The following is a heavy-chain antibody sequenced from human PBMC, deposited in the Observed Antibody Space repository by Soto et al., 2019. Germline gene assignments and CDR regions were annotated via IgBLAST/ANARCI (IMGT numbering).Heavy chain of an antibody. Sequence: QVQLVQSGAEVKKPGASVKVSCKASGYTFITYDINWVRQAPGQGLEWMGWMNPYNGNAGYAQKFQGRVTMTRNTPISTAYMKLTSLKSNDAAVYFCARRKERSGPHYFDSCGQGTLVTVSS. V-gene: IGHV1-8*01. D-gene: IGHD1-1*01. CDR3: ARRKERSGPHYFDS. CDR1: GYTFITYD. J-gene: IGHJ4*02. CDR2: MNPYNGNA.